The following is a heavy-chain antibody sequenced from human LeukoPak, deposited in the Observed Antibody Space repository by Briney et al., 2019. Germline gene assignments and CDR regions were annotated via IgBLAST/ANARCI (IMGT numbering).Heavy chain of an antibody. Sequence: SETLSLTCTVSGGSISSSSYYWGWIRQPPGKGLEWVGSIYYSGSTYYNPSLKSRVTISVDTSKNQFSLKLSSVTAADTAVYYCARQREAGPYHWFDPWGQGTLVTVSS. CDR3: ARQREAGPYHWFDP. CDR1: GGSISSSSYY. D-gene: IGHD6-19*01. V-gene: IGHV4-39*01. CDR2: IYYSGST. J-gene: IGHJ5*02.